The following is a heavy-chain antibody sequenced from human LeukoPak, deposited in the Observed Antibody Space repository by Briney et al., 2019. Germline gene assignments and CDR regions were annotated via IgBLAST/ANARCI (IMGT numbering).Heavy chain of an antibody. J-gene: IGHJ4*02. D-gene: IGHD3-10*01. CDR3: ARRGGSGRSFDY. Sequence: SETLSLTCSVSGGSVSSTNNYWSWIRQPSGKGLEWIGYIYYSGSTKYNPSLESRVTISIDTSKSQFSLALRPVTAADTAMYYCARRGGSGRSFDYWGQGTLVTVSS. CDR2: IYYSGST. CDR1: GGSVSSTNNY. V-gene: IGHV4-61*01.